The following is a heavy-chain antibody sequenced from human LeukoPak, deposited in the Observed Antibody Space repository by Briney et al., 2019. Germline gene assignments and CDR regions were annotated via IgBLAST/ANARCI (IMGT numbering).Heavy chain of an antibody. CDR1: GYTFTSYH. V-gene: IGHV1-46*01. CDR2: INPSGGSP. J-gene: IGHJ4*02. Sequence: RASVKVSCKASGYTFTSYHLHWVRQAPGQGLEWMGIINPSGGSPNYAQKFQGRVTITADESTSTAYMELSSLRSEDTAVYYCARDKTYCSSTSCYPSFDYWGQGTLVTVSS. CDR3: ARDKTYCSSTSCYPSFDY. D-gene: IGHD2-2*01.